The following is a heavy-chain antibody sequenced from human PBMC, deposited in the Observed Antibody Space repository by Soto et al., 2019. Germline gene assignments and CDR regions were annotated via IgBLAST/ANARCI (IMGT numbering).Heavy chain of an antibody. CDR1: GYTFTSYY. CDR2: INPSGGST. Sequence: ASVKVSCKASGYTFTSYYMHWVRQAPGQGLEWKGKINPSGGSTSYAQKFQGRVTMTKDTSTSTVYMELSSLRSEDTAVYYCARTSYGDYSDYWGQGTLVTVSS. D-gene: IGHD4-17*01. J-gene: IGHJ4*02. V-gene: IGHV1-46*01. CDR3: ARTSYGDYSDY.